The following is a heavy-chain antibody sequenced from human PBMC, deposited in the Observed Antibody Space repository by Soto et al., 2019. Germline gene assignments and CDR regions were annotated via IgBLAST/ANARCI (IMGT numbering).Heavy chain of an antibody. J-gene: IGHJ4*02. CDR1: GFTFTYYA. D-gene: IGHD3-10*01. V-gene: IGHV3-23*01. CDR3: AKDRNYPPTHFHY. CDR2: ISANGQGI. Sequence: GGSLRLSCTASGFTFTYYAFSWVRQAPGKGLEWVSAISANGQGIYYADSVRGRFTISRDNSKNTVFLHMDSLRAEDTAVYYCAKDRNYPPTHFHYWDQGTLGTASP.